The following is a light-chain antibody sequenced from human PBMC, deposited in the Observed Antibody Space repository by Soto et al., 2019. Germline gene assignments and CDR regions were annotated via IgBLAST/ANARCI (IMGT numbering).Light chain of an antibody. CDR1: SSDVGGYNY. CDR2: DVS. CDR3: SSYTSSPWIYV. Sequence: QSALTQPASVSGSPGQSITISCTGTSSDVGGYNYVSWYQQHPCKAPKLMIYDVSNRPSGVSNRFSGSKSGNTASLTISGLQAEDEADYYCSSYTSSPWIYVFGTGTKLTVL. V-gene: IGLV2-14*01. J-gene: IGLJ1*01.